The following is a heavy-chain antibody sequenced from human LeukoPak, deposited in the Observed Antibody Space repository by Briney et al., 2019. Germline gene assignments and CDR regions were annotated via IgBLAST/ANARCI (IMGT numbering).Heavy chain of an antibody. CDR2: IYTSGST. V-gene: IGHV4-4*07. D-gene: IGHD3-3*01. Sequence: PSETLSLTCTVSGGSISDKFWSWVRQPPGKGLEWIGRIYTSGSTDYNPSLKSRVTLSIDTSKNQLSLRLRSVTVADTAVYYCVRGWSGYDHWGQGSLVIVSS. J-gene: IGHJ4*02. CDR1: GGSISDKF. CDR3: VRGWSGYDH.